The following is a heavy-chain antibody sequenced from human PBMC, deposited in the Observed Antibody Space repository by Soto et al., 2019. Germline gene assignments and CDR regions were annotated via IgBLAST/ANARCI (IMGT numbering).Heavy chain of an antibody. D-gene: IGHD4-17*01. CDR2: ISYRGNT. Sequence: SETLSLTCTVSGDAINSGGFYWSWIRQYPEKGLEWIGGISYRGNTYYNPSLKGRVSMSVDTSENKFSLNLNSATAADTAVYYCAKGWADYRDFFQYWGQGTLVTVSS. J-gene: IGHJ1*01. CDR3: AKGWADYRDFFQY. V-gene: IGHV4-31*03. CDR1: GDAINSGGFY.